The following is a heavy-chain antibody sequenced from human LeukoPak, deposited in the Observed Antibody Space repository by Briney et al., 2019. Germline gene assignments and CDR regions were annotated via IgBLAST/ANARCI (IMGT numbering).Heavy chain of an antibody. D-gene: IGHD5-12*01. CDR3: ARGGGYGQDFDY. Sequence: GGSLRLSCAASGISVSSNYMSWVRQDPGKGLEWVSVLYSGGSMYYADSVKGRFTISRDNSKNTLYLQMNSLRAEDTAVYYCARGGGYGQDFDYWGQGTLVTVSS. V-gene: IGHV3-53*01. J-gene: IGHJ4*02. CDR2: LYSGGSM. CDR1: GISVSSNY.